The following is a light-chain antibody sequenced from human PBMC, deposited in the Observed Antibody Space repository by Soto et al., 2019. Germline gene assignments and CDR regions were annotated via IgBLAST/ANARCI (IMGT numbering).Light chain of an antibody. J-gene: IGLJ3*02. Sequence: QSVLTQPPSVSGAPGQRDTISCTGSSSNIGAGYDVHWYQQLPGTAPKLLIYGNSNRPSGVPDRFSGSKSGTSASLAITGLQAEDEADYYCQSYDSSLSGSVFGGRTKVTVL. CDR1: SSNIGAGYD. V-gene: IGLV1-40*01. CDR2: GNS. CDR3: QSYDSSLSGSV.